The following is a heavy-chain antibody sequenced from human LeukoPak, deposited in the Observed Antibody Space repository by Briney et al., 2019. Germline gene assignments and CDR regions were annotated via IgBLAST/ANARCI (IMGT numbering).Heavy chain of an antibody. CDR1: GFTFSSYW. D-gene: IGHD4-23*01. V-gene: IGHV3-74*01. CDR2: IASDGSST. CDR3: ARGRPHGNDY. J-gene: IGHJ4*02. Sequence: PGGSLRLSCAASGFTFSSYWMNWVRQAPGKGLVWVSRIASDGSSTTYADSVKGRSSISRDNAKNTLYLQMNSLRVEDTAVYYCARGRPHGNDYWGQGTLVTVPS.